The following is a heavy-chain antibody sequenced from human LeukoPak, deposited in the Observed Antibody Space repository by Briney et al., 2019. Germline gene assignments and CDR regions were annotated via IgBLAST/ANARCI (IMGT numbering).Heavy chain of an antibody. D-gene: IGHD6-13*01. Sequence: PGGSLRLSCAASGFTFSSYCMSWVRQAPGKGLEWVANIKQDGSEKYYVDSVKGRFTIARDNAKNSLYLQMNSLRAEDTAVYYCARGGKQQLVSGYFDYWGQGTLVTVSS. CDR3: ARGGKQQLVSGYFDY. CDR2: IKQDGSEK. CDR1: GFTFSSYC. J-gene: IGHJ4*02. V-gene: IGHV3-7*01.